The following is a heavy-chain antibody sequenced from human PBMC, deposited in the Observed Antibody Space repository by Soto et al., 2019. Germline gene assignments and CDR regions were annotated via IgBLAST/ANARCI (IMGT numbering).Heavy chain of an antibody. CDR1: GFTFSSYA. Sequence: EVQLLESGGGLVQSGRSLRLSCAASGFTFSSYAMNWVRQAPGKGLEWVSAMSGTGGSTYYADSVKGRFTISRDNSKNTLYLQLNSLRVEDTAVFYCAKAGFSSGWSPSYCDSWGQGTLVTVSS. J-gene: IGHJ4*02. CDR3: AKAGFSSGWSPSYCDS. V-gene: IGHV3-23*01. CDR2: MSGTGGST. D-gene: IGHD6-19*01.